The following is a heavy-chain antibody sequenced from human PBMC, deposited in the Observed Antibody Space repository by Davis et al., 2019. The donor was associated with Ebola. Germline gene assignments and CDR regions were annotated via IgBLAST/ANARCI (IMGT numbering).Heavy chain of an antibody. D-gene: IGHD3-16*01. J-gene: IGHJ6*02. Sequence: ASVQVSCKASGYTLSSYDVNWVRQAPGQGLEWMGWISGYNGNTIYAQKFEGRVTMTTDTSTSTAYMELRSLTFNDTAVYYCARTWGGESLGMDVWGQGTTVTVSS. CDR2: ISGYNGNT. CDR1: GYTLSSYD. V-gene: IGHV1-18*04. CDR3: ARTWGGESLGMDV.